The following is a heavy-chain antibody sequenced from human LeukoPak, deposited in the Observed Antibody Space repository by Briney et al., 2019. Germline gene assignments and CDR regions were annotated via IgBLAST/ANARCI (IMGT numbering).Heavy chain of an antibody. D-gene: IGHD3-3*02. V-gene: IGHV4-59*01. CDR1: GGSISNYY. CDR3: ARSSSILPLPTFDY. Sequence: PSETLSLTCSVSGGSISNYYWSWIRQPPGKGLEWIGYIYYSGSTKYNSSLKSRVTISVQTSNNQFSLKLSSVTAADTAVYYCARSSSILPLPTFDYWGRGPLVTVSS. J-gene: IGHJ4*02. CDR2: IYYSGST.